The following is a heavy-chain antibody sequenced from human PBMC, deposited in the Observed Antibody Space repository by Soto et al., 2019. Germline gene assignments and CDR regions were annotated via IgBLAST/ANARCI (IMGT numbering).Heavy chain of an antibody. CDR1: GYSFTSYL. CDR2: IYPGDSDT. J-gene: IGHJ5*02. D-gene: IGHD6-13*01. CDR3: ARLKYSSSSDPGWFDP. Sequence: GESLKISCKGSGYSFTSYLIGWVRQMPGKGLEWMGIIYPGDSDTRYSPSFQGQVTISADKSISTAYLQWSSLKASDTAMYYCARLKYSSSSDPGWFDPWGQGTLVTVSS. V-gene: IGHV5-51*01.